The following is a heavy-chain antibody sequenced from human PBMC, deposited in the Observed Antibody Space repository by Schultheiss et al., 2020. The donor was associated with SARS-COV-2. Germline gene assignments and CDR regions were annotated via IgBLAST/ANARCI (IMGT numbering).Heavy chain of an antibody. Sequence: GGSLRLSCAASGFTFSSYAMHWVRQAPGKGLEWVSAISSSGGSTYYADSVKGRFTISRDNAKNSLFLQMDTLRAEDTAVYYCARSVTARFDSWGQGTLVTVSS. CDR1: GFTFSSYA. CDR3: ARSVTARFDS. J-gene: IGHJ4*02. V-gene: IGHV3-21*06. CDR2: ISSSGGST. D-gene: IGHD6-6*01.